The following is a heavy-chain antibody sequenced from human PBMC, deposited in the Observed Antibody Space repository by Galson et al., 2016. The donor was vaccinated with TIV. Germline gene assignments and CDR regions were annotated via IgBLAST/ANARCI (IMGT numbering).Heavy chain of an antibody. J-gene: IGHJ4*02. V-gene: IGHV4-34*01. Sequence: ETLSLTCAVNGGSFSGHYWSWIRQAPGKGLEWIGEINHSGSINYNWSLRSRVTISVDRSTNQFSLRLTSVTAADTAVYYCARAKIPGRLWGLSYFGYWGQGTLVTVSS. CDR3: ARAKIPGRLWGLSYFGY. CDR2: INHSGSI. D-gene: IGHD4/OR15-4a*01. CDR1: GGSFSGHY.